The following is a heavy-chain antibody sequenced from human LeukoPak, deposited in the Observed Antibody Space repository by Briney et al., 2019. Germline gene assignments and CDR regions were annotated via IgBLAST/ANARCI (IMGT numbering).Heavy chain of an antibody. J-gene: IGHJ4*02. D-gene: IGHD3-3*01. V-gene: IGHV3-30*18. Sequence: GRSLRLSCAASGFTFSSYGMHRVRQAPGKGLEWVAVISYDGSNKYYADSVKGRFTISRDNSKNTLYLQMNSLRAEDTAVYYCAKGRGVLTTANDYWGQGTLVTVSS. CDR3: AKGRGVLTTANDY. CDR1: GFTFSSYG. CDR2: ISYDGSNK.